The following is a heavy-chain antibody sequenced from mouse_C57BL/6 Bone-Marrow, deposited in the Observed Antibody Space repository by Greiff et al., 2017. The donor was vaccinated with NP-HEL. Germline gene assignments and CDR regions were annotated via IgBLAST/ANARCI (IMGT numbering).Heavy chain of an antibody. V-gene: IGHV3-8*01. CDR3: ARSPLWLRRNYYAMDY. J-gene: IGHJ4*01. CDR1: GYSITSDY. D-gene: IGHD2-2*01. Sequence: EVQLVESGPGLAKPSQTLSLTCSVTGYSITSDYWNWIRKFPGNKLEYMGYISYSGSTYYNPSLKSRISITPDTSNYQYSLQLHSVTTEDTATYYCARSPLWLRRNYYAMDYWGQGTSVTVSS. CDR2: ISYSGST.